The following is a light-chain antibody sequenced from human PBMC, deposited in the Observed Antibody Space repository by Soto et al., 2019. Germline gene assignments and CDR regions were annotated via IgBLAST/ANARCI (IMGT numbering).Light chain of an antibody. J-gene: IGKJ3*01. CDR3: MQGRHWPYT. CDR1: QSLIHSDGNTF. V-gene: IGKV2-30*02. Sequence: DVVVTQSPLSLSVTLGQPASISCRSSQSLIHSDGNTFLHWFQQRPGQSPRRLIYHVSTRDSGVPDRFSGSGSGTDFTLEISRVEAADVGIYYCMQGRHWPYTFGPGTTVDIK. CDR2: HVS.